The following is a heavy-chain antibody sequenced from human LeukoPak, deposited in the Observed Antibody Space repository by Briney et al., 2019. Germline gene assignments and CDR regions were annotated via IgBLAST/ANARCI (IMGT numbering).Heavy chain of an antibody. CDR3: AKDFGVFPGHHRTHHLRGGNLEGLDY. CDR1: GFTFSSYA. D-gene: IGHD4-23*01. Sequence: GGSLRLSCAASGFTFSSYAMSWVRQAPGKGLEWVSAISGSGGSTYYADSVKGRFTISRDNSKNTLYLQMNSLRAGDTAVYYCAKDFGVFPGHHRTHHLRGGNLEGLDYWGQGTLVTVSS. CDR2: ISGSGGST. J-gene: IGHJ4*02. V-gene: IGHV3-23*01.